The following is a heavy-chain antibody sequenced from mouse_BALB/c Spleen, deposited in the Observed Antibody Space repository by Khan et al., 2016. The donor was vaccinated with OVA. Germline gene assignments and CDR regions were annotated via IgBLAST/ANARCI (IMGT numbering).Heavy chain of an antibody. Sequence: VQLQQSGAALAKPGASVKMSCKASDYTFSTYWMHWVKQRPGQGLEWIGYINPTSGYTDYNEKFKDKATLSADKSSSTAYMQLSRLTSEDSAVYYCTRDRIDYWGQGTALTVSS. CDR3: TRDRIDY. V-gene: IGHV1-7*01. CDR1: DYTFSTYW. CDR2: INPTSGYT. J-gene: IGHJ2*01.